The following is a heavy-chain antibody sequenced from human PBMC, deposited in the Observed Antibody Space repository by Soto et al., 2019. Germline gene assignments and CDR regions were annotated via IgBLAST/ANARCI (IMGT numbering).Heavy chain of an antibody. V-gene: IGHV4-31*03. CDR2: IYYIGRT. J-gene: IGHJ5*02. CDR1: GGSISSGGYY. Sequence: QVQLQESGPGLVKPSQTLSLTCTVSGGSISSGGYYWNWIRQHPGKGLEWIGYIYYIGRTYYTPSLQSRVTISRDTSKTQFSLKLSSVTAADTAVYYCARSVLPWGQGALVTVSS. CDR3: ARSVLP.